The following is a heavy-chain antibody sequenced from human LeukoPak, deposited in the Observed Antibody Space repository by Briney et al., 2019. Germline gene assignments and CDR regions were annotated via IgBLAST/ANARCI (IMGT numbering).Heavy chain of an antibody. V-gene: IGHV3-74*01. CDR1: GFSISSYW. CDR3: ASRRGYYYNGMDV. J-gene: IGHJ6*02. Sequence: WGSLRLSCAASGFSISSYWMHWVRQAPGKGLVWVSRINSDGTSTSYADSVKGRFTISRDNAKNTLYLQMNSLRAEDTAVYYCASRRGYYYNGMDVWGQGTTVTVSS. D-gene: IGHD3-10*01. CDR2: INSDGTST.